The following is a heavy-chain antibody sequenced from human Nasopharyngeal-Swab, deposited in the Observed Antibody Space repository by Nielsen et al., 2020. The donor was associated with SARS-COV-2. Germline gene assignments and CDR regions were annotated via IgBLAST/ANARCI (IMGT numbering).Heavy chain of an antibody. Sequence: GESLKISCAASGFTLSDYNMNWVRQVPGKGLEWLSYVSHGSDSKSYADSVKGRFTISRDNPKNSLSLQLNSLRAEDTAVYVCARLVGVRYSDNWGQGTQVTVSS. J-gene: IGHJ4*02. D-gene: IGHD2-8*01. V-gene: IGHV3-48*04. CDR1: GFTLSDYN. CDR3: ARLVGVRYSDN. CDR2: VSHGSDSK.